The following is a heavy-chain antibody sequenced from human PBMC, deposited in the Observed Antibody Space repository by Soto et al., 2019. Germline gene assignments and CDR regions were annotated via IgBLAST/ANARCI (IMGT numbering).Heavy chain of an antibody. V-gene: IGHV4-4*02. J-gene: IGHJ4*02. CDR3: AHRPIVGAAI. CDR1: GGSISNSNW. CDR2: IFHSGST. D-gene: IGHD1-26*01. Sequence: PLEPLSLTCAVFGGSISNSNWWTWVRQPPGKGLDWIGEIFHSGSTNYNSSLMGRVTISVDKANNQFSLKLSSVTAADTAVYYCAHRPIVGAAIWGQGTLVTVSS.